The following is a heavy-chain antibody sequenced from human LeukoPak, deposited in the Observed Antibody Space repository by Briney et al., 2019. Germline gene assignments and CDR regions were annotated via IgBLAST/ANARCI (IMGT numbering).Heavy chain of an antibody. CDR3: ARGSTYYDSSGQVPFDY. D-gene: IGHD3-22*01. Sequence: GGSLRLSCAASGFTFSSYSMNWVRQAPGKGLEWASYISSSSSTIYYADSVKGRFTISRDNAKNSLYLQMNSLRAEDTAVYYCARGSTYYDSSGQVPFDYWGQGTLVTVSS. V-gene: IGHV3-48*01. CDR1: GFTFSSYS. J-gene: IGHJ4*02. CDR2: ISSSSSTI.